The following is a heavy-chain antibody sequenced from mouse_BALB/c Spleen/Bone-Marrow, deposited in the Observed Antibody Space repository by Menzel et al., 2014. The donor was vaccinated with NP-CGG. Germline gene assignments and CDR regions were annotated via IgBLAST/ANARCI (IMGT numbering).Heavy chain of an antibody. V-gene: IGHV1-14*01. CDR3: AREGGLRRGDYYAMDY. CDR2: INPYNDGT. CDR1: GYTFTAYV. D-gene: IGHD2-4*01. Sequence: EVQVVESGPELVKPGASVKMSCKASGYTFTAYVMHWVKQKPGQGLKWIGYINPYNDGTKYNEMFKGKATLTSDKSSSTAYVELSSLTSEDSAVYYCAREGGLRRGDYYAMDYWGQGTSVTVSS. J-gene: IGHJ4*01.